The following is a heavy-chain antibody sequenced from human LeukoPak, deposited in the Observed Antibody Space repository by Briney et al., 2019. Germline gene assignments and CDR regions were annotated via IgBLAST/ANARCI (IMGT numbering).Heavy chain of an antibody. Sequence: SETLSLTCTVSGGSISSYYWSWIRQPAGKGLEWIGRIYTSGSTNYNPSLKSRVTMSVDTSKNQFSLKLSSVTAADTAVYYCARVGIGYCSGGSCCHFDYWGQGTLVTVSS. CDR1: GGSISSYY. CDR3: ARVGIGYCSGGSCCHFDY. J-gene: IGHJ4*02. CDR2: IYTSGST. V-gene: IGHV4-4*07. D-gene: IGHD2-15*01.